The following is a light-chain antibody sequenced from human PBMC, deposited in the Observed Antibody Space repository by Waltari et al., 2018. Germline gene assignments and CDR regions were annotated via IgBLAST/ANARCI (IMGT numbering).Light chain of an antibody. Sequence: QSALTQPASVSGSPGQSINITCTRTSSDACVDNYVSWYQQHPGKAPKRMIYDVSKRPSGVSNRFSGSKSGNTASLTISGLQADDEADYYCSSYTSSSTLFGGGTKLTVL. V-gene: IGLV2-14*01. J-gene: IGLJ3*02. CDR2: DVS. CDR3: SSYTSSSTL. CDR1: SSDACVDNY.